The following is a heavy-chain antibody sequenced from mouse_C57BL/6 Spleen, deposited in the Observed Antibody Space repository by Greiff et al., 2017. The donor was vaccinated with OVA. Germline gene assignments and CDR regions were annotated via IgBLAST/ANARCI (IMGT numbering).Heavy chain of an antibody. J-gene: IGHJ1*03. Sequence: QVQLQQPGAELVKPGASVKLSCKASGYTFTSYWMHWVKQRPGRGLEWIGRIDPNSGGTKYNEKFKSKATLTVDKPSSTAYMPPSSLTSEDSSVYYCATYCYDRDWYLDVWGTGTTVTVSS. CDR1: GYTFTSYW. V-gene: IGHV1-72*01. CDR3: ATYCYDRDWYLDV. D-gene: IGHD2-12*01. CDR2: IDPNSGGT.